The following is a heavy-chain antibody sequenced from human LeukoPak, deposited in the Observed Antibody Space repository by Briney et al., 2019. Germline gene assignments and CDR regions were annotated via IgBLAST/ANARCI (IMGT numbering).Heavy chain of an antibody. Sequence: GGSLRLSCAASGYTVSSNYMSWVRQAPGKGLEWVSVIYSGGSTYYADSVKGRFTISRDNSKNTLYLQMNSLRAEDTAVYYCARGKSSNGWFDYWGQGTLVTVSS. D-gene: IGHD6-19*01. CDR2: IYSGGST. CDR3: ARGKSSNGWFDY. CDR1: GYTVSSNY. J-gene: IGHJ4*02. V-gene: IGHV3-66*01.